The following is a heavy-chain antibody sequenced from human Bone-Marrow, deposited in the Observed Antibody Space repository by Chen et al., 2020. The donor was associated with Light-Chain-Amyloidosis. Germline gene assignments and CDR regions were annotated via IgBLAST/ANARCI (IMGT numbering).Heavy chain of an antibody. J-gene: IGHJ4*02. CDR1: GFTFNNYS. V-gene: IGHV3-23*04. D-gene: IGHD5-12*01. CDR2: IRDSGDTT. Sequence: EVQLVESGVGLVQPGGSLRLSCAASGFTFNNYSMSWVRQGPGKGLEWVSSIRDSGDTTYHADPVKGRFTISRDNSKTTLYLQMNSLRAEDTAVYYCAKGGPRDGYIDFDHWGQGTLVTVSS. CDR3: AKGGPRDGYIDFDH.